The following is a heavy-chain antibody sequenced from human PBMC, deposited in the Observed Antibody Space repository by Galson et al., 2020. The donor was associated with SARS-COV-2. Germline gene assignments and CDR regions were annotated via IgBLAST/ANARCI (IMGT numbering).Heavy chain of an antibody. CDR3: ARDRGGYSAYLDS. CDR2: IYHSGGT. D-gene: IGHD5-12*01. V-gene: IGHV4-31*03. J-gene: IGHJ4*02. CDR1: GGSISSDGNY. Sequence: SQTLSLTCTVSGGSISSDGNYWTWIRQHPGKGLEWIGYIYHSGGTYHNPSLRSRLTMSVDTSKNQFSLKLSSVTAADTALYYCARDRGGYSAYLDSWGQGTLVTVSS.